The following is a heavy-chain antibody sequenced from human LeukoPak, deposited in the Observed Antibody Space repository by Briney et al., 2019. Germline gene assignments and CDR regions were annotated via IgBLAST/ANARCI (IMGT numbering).Heavy chain of an antibody. CDR1: GGPISSYY. CDR2: IYYSGST. D-gene: IGHD2-2*01. Sequence: PSETLSLTCTVSGGPISSYYWSWIRQPPGKGLEWIEYIYYSGSTNYNPSLKSRVTISVDTSKNQFSLKLSSVTAADTAVYYCAGSTSRRGGYYYYYYMDVWGKGTTVTVSS. CDR3: AGSTSRRGGYYYYYYMDV. J-gene: IGHJ6*03. V-gene: IGHV4-59*08.